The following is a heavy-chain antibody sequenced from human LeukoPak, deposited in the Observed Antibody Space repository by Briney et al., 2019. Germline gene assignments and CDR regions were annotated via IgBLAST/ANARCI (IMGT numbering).Heavy chain of an antibody. CDR2: IYHSGTT. CDR3: ARDQPYMDV. Sequence: PSETLSLTCTVSGYSISSGYYWVWIRQPPGKGLEWIGCIYHSGTTYYNPSLKSRITISVDTSKNQFSLKLSSVTAADTAMYYCARDQPYMDVWGKGTTVTVS. V-gene: IGHV4-38-2*02. J-gene: IGHJ6*03. CDR1: GYSISSGYY.